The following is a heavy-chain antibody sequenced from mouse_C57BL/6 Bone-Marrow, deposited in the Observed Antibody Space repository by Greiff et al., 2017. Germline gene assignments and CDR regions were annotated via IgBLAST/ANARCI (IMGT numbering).Heavy chain of an antibody. J-gene: IGHJ3*01. Sequence: EVQLQQSGPELVKPGDSVKISCKASGYSFTGYFMNWVMQSHGKSLEWIGRINPYNGDTFYNQKFKGKATLTVDKSSSTAHMELRSLTSEDSAVYNCARGYGSTPFAYWGQGTLVTVSA. CDR2: INPYNGDT. V-gene: IGHV1-20*01. CDR1: GYSFTGYF. CDR3: ARGYGSTPFAY. D-gene: IGHD1-1*01.